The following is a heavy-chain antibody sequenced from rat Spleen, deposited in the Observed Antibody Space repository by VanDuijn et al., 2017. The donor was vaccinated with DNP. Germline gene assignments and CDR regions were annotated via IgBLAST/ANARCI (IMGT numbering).Heavy chain of an antibody. V-gene: IGHV5-20*01. CDR3: TKAGGYSPWYFDY. CDR2: ISYDGGNT. Sequence: EVQLVESGGGLIQPGRSLKLSCAASGFTFSDYYMAWVRRAPTQGLEWVAYISYDGGNTYYRDSVKGRFTIPSDNAKSTLYLQMDSLRSEETATYYCTKAGGYSPWYFDYWGQGVMVTVSS. CDR1: GFTFSDYY. J-gene: IGHJ2*01. D-gene: IGHD1-11*01.